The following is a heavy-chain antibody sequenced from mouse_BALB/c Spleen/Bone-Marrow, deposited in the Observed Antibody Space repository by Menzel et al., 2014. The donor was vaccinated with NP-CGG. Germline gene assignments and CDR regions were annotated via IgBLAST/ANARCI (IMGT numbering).Heavy chain of an antibody. J-gene: IGHJ4*01. V-gene: IGHV14-3*02. D-gene: IGHD2-4*01. CDR3: AITPSAMDY. Sequence: VQLKESGAELVKPGASVKLSCTASGFSIKDTDMHWVKQRPEQGMEWIGRIDPANDNTKYDPKFQGKATITADTSSNTVYLQLSSLTSEDTAVYYCAITPSAMDYWGQGTSVTVSS. CDR2: IDPANDNT. CDR1: GFSIKDTD.